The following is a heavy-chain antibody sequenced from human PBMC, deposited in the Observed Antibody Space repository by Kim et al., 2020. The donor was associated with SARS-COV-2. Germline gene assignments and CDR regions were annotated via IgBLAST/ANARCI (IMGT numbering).Heavy chain of an antibody. V-gene: IGHV4-39*01. Sequence: SETLSLTCTVSGGSISSSSYYWGWIRQPPGKGLEWIGSIYYSGSTYYNPSLKSRVTISVDTSKNQFSLKLSSVTAADTAVYYCARGRAAGYFDYWGQGTLVTVSS. CDR2: IYYSGST. J-gene: IGHJ4*02. D-gene: IGHD6-13*01. CDR3: ARGRAAGYFDY. CDR1: GGSISSSSYY.